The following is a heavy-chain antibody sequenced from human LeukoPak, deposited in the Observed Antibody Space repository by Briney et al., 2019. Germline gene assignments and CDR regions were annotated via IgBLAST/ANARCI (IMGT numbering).Heavy chain of an antibody. CDR3: ARDRLIAAEGPRYYFDY. V-gene: IGHV1-69*01. CDR2: IIPIFGTA. J-gene: IGHJ4*02. Sequence: SVKVSCKASGGTFSSYAISWVRQAPGQGLEWMGGIIPIFGTANYAQKFQGRVTITADESTSTAYMELSSLRSEDTAAYYCARDRLIAAEGPRYYFDYWGQGTLVTVSS. D-gene: IGHD6-13*01. CDR1: GGTFSSYA.